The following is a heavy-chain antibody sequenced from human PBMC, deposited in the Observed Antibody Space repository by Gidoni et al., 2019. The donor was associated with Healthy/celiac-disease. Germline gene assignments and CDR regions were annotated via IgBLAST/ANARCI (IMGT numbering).Heavy chain of an antibody. J-gene: IGHJ5*02. CDR3: ARDHSSSSRVPFDP. D-gene: IGHD6-6*01. Sequence: QVQLVESGGGVVQPGRSLRPSCAASGFTFRSYGMHWGRQAPGKGLGWVAIIWYDGSNKYYADSVKGRFTISRDNSKNTLYLQMNSLRAEDTAVYYCARDHSSSSRVPFDPWGQGTLVTVSS. V-gene: IGHV3-33*01. CDR2: IWYDGSNK. CDR1: GFTFRSYG.